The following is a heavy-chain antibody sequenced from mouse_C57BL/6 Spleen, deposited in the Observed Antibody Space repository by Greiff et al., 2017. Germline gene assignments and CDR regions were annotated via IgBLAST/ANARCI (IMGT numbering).Heavy chain of an antibody. J-gene: IGHJ2*01. D-gene: IGHD4-1*01. Sequence: QVQLQQPGAELVKPGASVKLSCKASGYTFTSYWMHWVKQRPGQGLEWIGMIHPNSGSTNYNEKFKSKATLTVDKSSSTAYMQLSSLTSEDSAVYYCARSGTEGYYFDYWGQGTTLTVAS. CDR1: GYTFTSYW. CDR3: ARSGTEGYYFDY. CDR2: IHPNSGST. V-gene: IGHV1-64*01.